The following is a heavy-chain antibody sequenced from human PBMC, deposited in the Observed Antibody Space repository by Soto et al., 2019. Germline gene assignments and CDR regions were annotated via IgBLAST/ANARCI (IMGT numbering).Heavy chain of an antibody. CDR1: GFTLSSYW. CDR2: INSDGSST. D-gene: IGHD2-2*01. CDR3: ARAPNEYQLLLYYYYGMDV. V-gene: IGHV3-74*01. Sequence: GGSLRLSCAASGFTLSSYWMHWVRQAPGKGLVWVSRINSDGSSTNYADSVKGRFTISRDNAKNTLYLQMNSLRAEDTAVYYCARAPNEYQLLLYYYYGMDVWGQGTTVTSP. J-gene: IGHJ6*02.